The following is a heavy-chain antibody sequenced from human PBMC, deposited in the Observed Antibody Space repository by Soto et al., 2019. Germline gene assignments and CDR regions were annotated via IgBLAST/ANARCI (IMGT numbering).Heavy chain of an antibody. CDR2: ISSSGSTI. Sequence: QVQLMESGGGLVKPGGSLRLSCAASGFTFSDYYMSWIRQAPGKGLEWVSYISSSGSTIYYADSVKGRFTISRDNAKNSLYLQMNSLRAEDTAVYYCARDPSSGWLQLPWFDPWGQGTLVTVSS. CDR1: GFTFSDYY. V-gene: IGHV3-11*01. D-gene: IGHD5-12*01. CDR3: ARDPSSGWLQLPWFDP. J-gene: IGHJ5*02.